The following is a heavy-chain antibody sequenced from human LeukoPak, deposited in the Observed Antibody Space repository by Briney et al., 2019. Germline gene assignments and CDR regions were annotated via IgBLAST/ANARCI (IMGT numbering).Heavy chain of an antibody. Sequence: ASVKVSCKAFGYTFTSNYMHWVRQAPGQGPEWMGVISPSGGSTTYAQKFQGRVTLTRDTSTSTDYLELSSLRSEDTAVYYCARDGRFPPEVLPRYFDYWGQGTLVTVSS. D-gene: IGHD1-26*01. CDR1: GYTFTSNY. V-gene: IGHV1-46*01. CDR3: ARDGRFPPEVLPRYFDY. CDR2: ISPSGGST. J-gene: IGHJ4*02.